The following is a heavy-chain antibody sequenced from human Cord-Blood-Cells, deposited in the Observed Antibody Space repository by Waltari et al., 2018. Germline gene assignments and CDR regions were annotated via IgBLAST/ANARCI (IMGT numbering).Heavy chain of an antibody. Sequence: QVQLVESGGGVVQPGRSLRLSCAASGFTFSSYGMHWVRQAPGKGLEWVAVISYDGSNKYYADSVKGRFTISRDNSKTTLSLQINSLMAEDTAVYYCAKGAIVSGYWEIGRKLELFDYWGQGTLVTVSS. CDR3: AKGAIVSGYWEIGRKLELFDY. CDR1: GFTFSSYG. D-gene: IGHD1-7*01. V-gene: IGHV3-30*18. CDR2: ISYDGSNK. J-gene: IGHJ4*02.